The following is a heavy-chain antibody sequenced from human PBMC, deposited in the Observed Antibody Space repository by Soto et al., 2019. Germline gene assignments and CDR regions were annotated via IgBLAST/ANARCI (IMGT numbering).Heavy chain of an antibody. CDR3: ARDCPCGSSWYVWHYYGMDV. Sequence: PGGSLRLSCAASGFTFSSYWMSWVRQAPGKGLEWVANIKQDGSEKYYVDSVKGRFTISRDNAKNSLYLQMNSLRAEDTAVYYCARDCPCGSSWYVWHYYGMDVWGQGTTVTVSS. J-gene: IGHJ6*02. D-gene: IGHD6-13*01. V-gene: IGHV3-7*03. CDR2: IKQDGSEK. CDR1: GFTFSSYW.